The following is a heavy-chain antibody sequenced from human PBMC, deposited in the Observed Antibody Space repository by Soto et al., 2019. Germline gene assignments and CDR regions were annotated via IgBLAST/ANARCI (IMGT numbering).Heavy chain of an antibody. CDR2: INPNSGGT. CDR3: ARGRIVATTHYYYYYGMDV. Sequence: ASVKVSCKASGYTFTGYYMHWVRPAPGQGLEWMGWINPNSGGTNYAQKFQGWVTMTRDTSISTAYMELSRLRSDDTAVYYCARGRIVATTHYYYYYGMDVWGQGTTVTVSS. CDR1: GYTFTGYY. V-gene: IGHV1-2*04. J-gene: IGHJ6*02. D-gene: IGHD5-12*01.